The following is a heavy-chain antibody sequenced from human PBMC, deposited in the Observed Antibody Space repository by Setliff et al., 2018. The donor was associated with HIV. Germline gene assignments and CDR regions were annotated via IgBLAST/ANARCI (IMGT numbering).Heavy chain of an antibody. Sequence: ASVKVSCKTSGYIFDAYAITWGRQAPGQGLEWMGWISPYNGDINYAQKVQGRVTVTIDTSATTAYMELRSLTPDDTAVYYCARGPKLMIPTSNWFDSWGQGTPVTVSS. D-gene: IGHD3-22*01. J-gene: IGHJ5*01. CDR1: GYIFDAYA. CDR2: ISPYNGDI. V-gene: IGHV1-18*01. CDR3: ARGPKLMIPTSNWFDS.